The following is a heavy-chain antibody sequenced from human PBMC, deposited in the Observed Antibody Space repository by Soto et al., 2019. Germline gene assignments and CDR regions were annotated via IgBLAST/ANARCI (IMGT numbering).Heavy chain of an antibody. Sequence: QMQLVQSGPEVKKPGTSVKVSCKAFGFTFTSSAVQWVRQARGQRLEWIGWIVVGSGNTNYAQKFQERVTITRDMSTSTAYMELSSLRSEDTAVYYCAADRGYSGYDYSYWGQGTLVTVSS. CDR2: IVVGSGNT. CDR3: AADRGYSGYDYSY. CDR1: GFTFTSSA. V-gene: IGHV1-58*01. D-gene: IGHD5-12*01. J-gene: IGHJ4*02.